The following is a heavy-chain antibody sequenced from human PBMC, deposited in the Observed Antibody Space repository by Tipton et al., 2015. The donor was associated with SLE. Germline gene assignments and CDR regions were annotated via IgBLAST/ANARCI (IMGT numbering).Heavy chain of an antibody. V-gene: IGHV4-59*08. Sequence: TLSLTCSVSGDSINSFYWSWIRQPPGKGLEWIGYIYFSGSTDYIPSLKSRVTISILTSKTQFSLKLNSVTAADTAVYYCARWCTTYGFRYWGQGTLVTVSS. CDR2: IYFSGST. J-gene: IGHJ4*02. D-gene: IGHD3-10*01. CDR1: GDSINSFY. CDR3: ARWCTTYGFRY.